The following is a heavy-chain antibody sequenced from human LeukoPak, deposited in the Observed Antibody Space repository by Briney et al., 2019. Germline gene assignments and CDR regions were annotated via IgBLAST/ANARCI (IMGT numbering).Heavy chain of an antibody. Sequence: EASVKVSCKASGYTFTGYYMHWVRQAPGQGLEWMGWINPNSGGTNYAQKFQGRVTMTRDTSISTAYMELSRLRSDDTAVYYCAYDSSGYHKWFDPWGQGTLVTVSS. V-gene: IGHV1-2*02. J-gene: IGHJ5*02. CDR1: GYTFTGYY. CDR3: AYDSSGYHKWFDP. CDR2: INPNSGGT. D-gene: IGHD3-22*01.